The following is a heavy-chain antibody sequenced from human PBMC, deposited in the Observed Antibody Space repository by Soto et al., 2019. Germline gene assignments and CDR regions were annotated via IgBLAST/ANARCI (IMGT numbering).Heavy chain of an antibody. J-gene: IGHJ4*02. CDR3: AKDPGNARYFDC. CDR1: GFTFSNYA. V-gene: IGHV3-23*01. Sequence: GGSLRLSCTASGFTFSNYAMSWVRQAPGRGLEWVSSLNGGANGPRYADSAKGRFTISRDNSKNTLYLQMNSLSADDTAVYYCAKDPGNARYFDCWGQGTLVTVSS. CDR2: LNGGANGP.